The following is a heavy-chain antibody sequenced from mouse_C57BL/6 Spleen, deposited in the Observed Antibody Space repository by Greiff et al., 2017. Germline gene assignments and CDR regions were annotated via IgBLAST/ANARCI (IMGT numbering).Heavy chain of an antibody. V-gene: IGHV1-81*01. CDR1: GYTFTSYG. CDR2: IYPRSGNT. Sequence: QVQLKQSGAELARPGASVKLSCKASGYTFTSYGISWVKQRTGQGLEWIGEIYPRSGNTYYNEKFKGKATLTADKSSSTAYMELRSLTSEDSAVYFCAPPGSSYDRFAYWGQGTLVTVSA. J-gene: IGHJ3*01. D-gene: IGHD1-1*01. CDR3: APPGSSYDRFAY.